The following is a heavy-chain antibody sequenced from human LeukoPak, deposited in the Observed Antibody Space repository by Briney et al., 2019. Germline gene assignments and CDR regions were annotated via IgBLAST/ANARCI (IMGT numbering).Heavy chain of an antibody. CDR2: ISSSSSYI. CDR1: GYTFSTYS. CDR3: AKSFWWFGEFSPFDN. D-gene: IGHD3-10*01. V-gene: IGHV3-21*01. Sequence: GGSLRLSCAVSGYTFSTYSMNWVRQAPGKGLEWVSSISSSSSYIYYVDSVKGRFTISRDNAKNSLYLQMNSLRAEDTAVYYCAKSFWWFGEFSPFDNWGQGTLVTVSS. J-gene: IGHJ4*02.